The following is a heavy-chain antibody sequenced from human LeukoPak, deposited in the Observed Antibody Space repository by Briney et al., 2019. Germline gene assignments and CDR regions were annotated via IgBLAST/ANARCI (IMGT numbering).Heavy chain of an antibody. J-gene: IGHJ4*02. Sequence: SVKVSCKASGGTFSSYAISWVRQAPGQGLEWMGGIIPIFGTANYAQKFQRRVTITADESTSKAYMELSSLRSEDTAVYYCARSPPSQQWFGGVDYWGQGTLVTVSS. CDR1: GGTFSSYA. V-gene: IGHV1-69*01. D-gene: IGHD6-19*01. CDR2: IIPIFGTA. CDR3: ARSPPSQQWFGGVDY.